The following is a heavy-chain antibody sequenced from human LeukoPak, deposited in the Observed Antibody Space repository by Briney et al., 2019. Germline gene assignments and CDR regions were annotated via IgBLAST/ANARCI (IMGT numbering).Heavy chain of an antibody. Sequence: GGSLSLSCAASGFTFSSYAMSWVRQAPGKGLEWVSTISGSGGSTYYADSVKGRFTISRDNSKNTLYLQMNSLRAEDTAVYYCASCSSTSCYTSKNWFDPWGQGTLVTVSS. CDR2: ISGSGGST. CDR3: ASCSSTSCYTSKNWFDP. J-gene: IGHJ5*02. D-gene: IGHD2-2*02. V-gene: IGHV3-23*01. CDR1: GFTFSSYA.